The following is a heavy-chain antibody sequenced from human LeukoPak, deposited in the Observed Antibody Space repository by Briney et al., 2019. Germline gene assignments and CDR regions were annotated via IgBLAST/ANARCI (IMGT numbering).Heavy chain of an antibody. CDR2: INSDGSEG. D-gene: IGHD6-6*01. J-gene: IGHJ3*01. CDR1: GFTFSGFW. CDR3: ARSSYSSSSIV. V-gene: IGHV3-7*03. Sequence: GGCLRLSCAVSGFTFSGFWMRWARQAPGEGLGWVASINSDGSEGYYADVVKGRFTISRDNAKNSLYLQINNLSAEDTAVYYCARSSYSSSSIVWGQGTMVTVSS.